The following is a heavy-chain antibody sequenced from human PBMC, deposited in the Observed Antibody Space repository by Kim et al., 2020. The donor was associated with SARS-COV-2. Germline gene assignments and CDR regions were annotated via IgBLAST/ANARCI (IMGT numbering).Heavy chain of an antibody. V-gene: IGHV4-38-2*02. Sequence: SETLSLTCTVSGSSISSDYYWGWIRQPPGKGLEWIGSSYHSGSTYYNPSLKSLVTISVDTSKNQFSLKVTSVSAADTAVYYCARGRWDSSGWSYGMDVWGQGTTVTVSS. CDR1: GSSISSDYY. J-gene: IGHJ6*02. CDR3: ARGRWDSSGWSYGMDV. D-gene: IGHD6-19*01. CDR2: SYHSGST.